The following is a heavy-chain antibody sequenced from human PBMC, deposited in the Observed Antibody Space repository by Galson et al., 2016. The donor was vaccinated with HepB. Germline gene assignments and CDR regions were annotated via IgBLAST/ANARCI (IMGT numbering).Heavy chain of an antibody. CDR2: IQIYYSGST. CDR1: GDSVSSGKYY. Sequence: LSLTCTVSGDSVSSGKYYWSWIRQPPGKGLEWIGYIQIYYSGSTNYNPSLKSRVTISVDTSKNQFSLKLTSVTAADTAVYYCASPYGDYDDDAFDIWGQGTMVTVSS. V-gene: IGHV4-61*01. CDR3: ASPYGDYDDDAFDI. J-gene: IGHJ3*02. D-gene: IGHD4-17*01.